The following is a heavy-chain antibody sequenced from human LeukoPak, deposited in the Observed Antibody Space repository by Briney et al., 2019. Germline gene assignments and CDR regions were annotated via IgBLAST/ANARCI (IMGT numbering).Heavy chain of an antibody. CDR1: GGSISSYY. J-gene: IGHJ3*02. Sequence: SETLSLTCTVSGGSISSYYWSWIRQPPAKGLEWIGYIYYSGSTNYNPSLKSRVTISVDTSKNQFSLKLSSVTAADTAVYYCARHRRYDSSGYHAFDIWGQGTMVTVSS. CDR3: ARHRRYDSSGYHAFDI. V-gene: IGHV4-59*08. D-gene: IGHD3-22*01. CDR2: IYYSGST.